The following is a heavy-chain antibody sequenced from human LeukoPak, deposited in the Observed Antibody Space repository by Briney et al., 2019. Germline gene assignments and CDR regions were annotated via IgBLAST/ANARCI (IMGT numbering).Heavy chain of an antibody. D-gene: IGHD6-6*01. J-gene: IGHJ4*02. CDR3: ARRGQYSSSSPFDY. CDR2: IYYSGST. CDR1: GGSISSSSYY. Sequence: SETLSLTCTVSGGSISSSSYYWGWIRQPPGKGLDWIRRIYYSGSTYYNPSLKSRVTISVDTSKNQFSLKLSSVTAADTAVYYCARRGQYSSSSPFDYWGQGTLVTVSS. V-gene: IGHV4-39*01.